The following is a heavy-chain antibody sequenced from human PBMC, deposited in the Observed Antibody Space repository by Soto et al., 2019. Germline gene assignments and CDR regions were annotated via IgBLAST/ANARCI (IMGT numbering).Heavy chain of an antibody. CDR3: VKTYNNYYDSSGYDY. V-gene: IGHV3-64D*06. D-gene: IGHD3-22*01. J-gene: IGHJ4*02. Sequence: GGALRRSCSAPGFTFSSYDMHWVRQAPGKGLEYVSAISSNGGSTYYADSVKGRFTISRDNSKNTLYLQMSSLRAEDTAVYYCVKTYNNYYDSSGYDYWGQGTLVTVSS. CDR1: GFTFSSYD. CDR2: ISSNGGST.